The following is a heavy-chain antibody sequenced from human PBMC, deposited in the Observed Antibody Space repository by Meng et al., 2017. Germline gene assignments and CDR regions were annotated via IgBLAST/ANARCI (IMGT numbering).Heavy chain of an antibody. CDR3: ARAPGGYFLRFFSWLYDYYYYYGMDV. CDR1: GFTFSSYG. D-gene: IGHD3-3*01. CDR2: IWYDGSNK. Sequence: GESLKISCAASGFTFSSYGMHWVRQAPGKGLEWVAVIWYDGSNKYYADSVKGRFTISRDNSKNTLYLQMNSLRAEDTAVSYCARAPGGYFLRFFSWLYDYYYYYGMDVWGQGTTVTVSS. J-gene: IGHJ6*02. V-gene: IGHV3-33*01.